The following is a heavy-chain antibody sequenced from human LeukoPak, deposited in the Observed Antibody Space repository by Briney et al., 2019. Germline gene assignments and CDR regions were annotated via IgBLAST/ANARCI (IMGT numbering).Heavy chain of an antibody. CDR3: AKDRYSYAYEYFDC. CDR2: ISYDGRNK. Sequence: GGSLRLSCAASGFTFSSYGMHWVRQAPGKGLEWVAVISYDGRNKYYADSVKGRFTISRDNSKNTLYLQMNSLRAEDTAVYYCAKDRYSYAYEYFDCWGQGTLVTVSS. CDR1: GFTFSSYG. J-gene: IGHJ4*02. V-gene: IGHV3-30*18. D-gene: IGHD5-18*01.